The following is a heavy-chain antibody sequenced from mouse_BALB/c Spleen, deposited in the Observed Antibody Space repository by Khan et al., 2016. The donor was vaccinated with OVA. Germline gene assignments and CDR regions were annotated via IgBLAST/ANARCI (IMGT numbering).Heavy chain of an antibody. CDR3: AKTARIND. J-gene: IGHJ2*01. Sequence: EVQLQESGPGLVKPSQSLSLTCTATGYSITSGYGWNWIRQSPGNLLEWLGYISYSGSTNYNLFLKSRIPITLDTPKNQFFLPLNFVTSEDTATSYCAKTARINDCGQGTTPTASS. CDR2: ISYSGST. CDR1: GYSITSGYG. D-gene: IGHD1-2*01. V-gene: IGHV3-2*02.